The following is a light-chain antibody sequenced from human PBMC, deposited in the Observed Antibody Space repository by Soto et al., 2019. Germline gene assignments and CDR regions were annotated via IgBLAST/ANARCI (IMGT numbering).Light chain of an antibody. CDR3: QQYGSSPLT. J-gene: IGKJ4*01. V-gene: IGKV3-20*01. Sequence: EIVLTQSPGTLSLSPGERPTLSCRASQSVSSSYLAWYREKHGQAPRXXIYGASSRATGIPDRFSGSGSGTDLTLTISRLEPEDFAVYDCQQYGSSPLTFGGGTKVDIK. CDR1: QSVSSSY. CDR2: GAS.